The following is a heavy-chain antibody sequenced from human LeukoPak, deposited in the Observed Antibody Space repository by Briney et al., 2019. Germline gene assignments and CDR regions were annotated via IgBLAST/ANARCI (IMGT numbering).Heavy chain of an antibody. J-gene: IGHJ6*03. V-gene: IGHV3-30*02. CDR3: AKDSLWFGESTSSYYYYYMDV. Sequence: GGSLRLSCAASGFTFSSYGMHWVRQAPGKGLEWVAFIRYDGSNKYYADSVKGRFTISRDNSKNTLYLQMNSLRAEDTAVYYCAKDSLWFGESTSSYYYYYMDVWGKGTTVTVSS. D-gene: IGHD3-10*01. CDR1: GFTFSSYG. CDR2: IRYDGSNK.